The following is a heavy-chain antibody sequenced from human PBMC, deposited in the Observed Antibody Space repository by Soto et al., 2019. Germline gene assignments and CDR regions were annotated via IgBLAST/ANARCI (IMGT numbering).Heavy chain of an antibody. CDR1: GYSFTGYY. CDR2: INPNNGGT. CDR3: ARAYTSGWYFFGY. Sequence: ASVKVSCKASGYSFTGYYVHWVRQAPGQGLEYMGWINPNNGGTNYAQRFQGRVTMTRDTSISTAYMGLNRLRSDDTAVYYCARAYTSGWYFFGYWGQGTLVTVSS. V-gene: IGHV1-2*02. D-gene: IGHD6-19*01. J-gene: IGHJ4*02.